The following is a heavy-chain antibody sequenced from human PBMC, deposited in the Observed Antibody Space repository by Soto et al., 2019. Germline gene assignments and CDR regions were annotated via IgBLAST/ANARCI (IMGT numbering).Heavy chain of an antibody. Sequence: GGSLRLSCAASGFTFSTYWMSWVRQAPGKGLEWVANIKQDGSERYYVDSVKGRFTISRDNARNSMYLQMSGLRAEDTAVYYCATDSGTSDYWGQGTLVTVSS. CDR3: ATDSGTSDY. V-gene: IGHV3-7*01. D-gene: IGHD1-1*01. J-gene: IGHJ4*02. CDR1: GFTFSTYW. CDR2: IKQDGSER.